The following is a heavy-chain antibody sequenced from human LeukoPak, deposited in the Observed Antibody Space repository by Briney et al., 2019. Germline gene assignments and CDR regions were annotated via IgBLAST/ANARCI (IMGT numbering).Heavy chain of an antibody. CDR2: IRYDGSSK. D-gene: IGHD4-17*01. V-gene: IGHV3-30*02. J-gene: IGHJ4*02. CDR3: VKGTTTVTAFVFDY. CDR1: GFSFSDYG. Sequence: GGSLRLSCTASGFSFSDYGMHWVRQAPGKGPEWVAFIRYDGSSKYYAVSVKGRFTISRDNSRNTLYLQMNSLRAEDTALYYSVKGTTTVTAFVFDYWGQGTLVTVSS.